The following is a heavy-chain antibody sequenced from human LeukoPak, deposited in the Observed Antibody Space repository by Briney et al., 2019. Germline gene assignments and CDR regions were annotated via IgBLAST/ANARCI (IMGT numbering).Heavy chain of an antibody. Sequence: GGSLRLSCAASGFTFSRNWMHWVRQAPGQELVWVSRINSDGSITNYTHSVKGRFTISRDNAKNTLYLQMSSLRAEDTAVYYCAKIDAYWGQGTLVTVSS. CDR1: GFTFSRNW. CDR3: AKIDAY. CDR2: INSDGSIT. J-gene: IGHJ4*02. V-gene: IGHV3-74*01.